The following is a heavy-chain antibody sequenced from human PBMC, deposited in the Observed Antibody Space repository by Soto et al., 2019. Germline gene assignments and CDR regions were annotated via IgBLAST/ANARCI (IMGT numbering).Heavy chain of an antibody. V-gene: IGHV4-30-2*01. Sequence: QLQLQESGSGLVKPSQTLSLTCAVSGGSISSGGYSWSWIRQPPGKGLEWIGYIYHSGSTYYNPSRKSRVTLSVDRSKNQFSLKVRSVTAADTAVYYCARGPPHSHWGQGTLVTVSS. CDR2: IYHSGST. J-gene: IGHJ4*02. D-gene: IGHD2-21*01. CDR3: ARGPPHSH. CDR1: GGSISSGGYS.